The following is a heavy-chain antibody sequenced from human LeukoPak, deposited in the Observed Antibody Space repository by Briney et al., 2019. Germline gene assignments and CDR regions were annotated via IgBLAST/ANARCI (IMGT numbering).Heavy chain of an antibody. Sequence: ASVKVSCKASGYTFTSYYMHWVRQAPGQGLEWMGWISAYNGNTNYAQKLQGRVTMTTDTSTSTAYMELRSLRSDDTAVYYCARHRYYGSGSYDGYWGQGTLVTVSS. D-gene: IGHD3-10*01. CDR1: GYTFTSYY. J-gene: IGHJ4*02. CDR3: ARHRYYGSGSYDGY. CDR2: ISAYNGNT. V-gene: IGHV1-18*04.